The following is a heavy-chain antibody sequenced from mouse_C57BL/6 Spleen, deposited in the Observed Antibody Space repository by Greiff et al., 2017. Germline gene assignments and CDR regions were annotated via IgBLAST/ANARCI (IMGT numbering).Heavy chain of an antibody. CDR1: GYTFTSYW. D-gene: IGHD2-4*01. Sequence: QVQLQQSGAELVRPGSSVKLSCKASGYTFTSYWMHWVKQRPIQGLEWIGNIDPSDSETHYNQKFKDKATLTVDKSSSTAYMQLSSLTSEDSAVYYCARDDYDGRAWFEYWGQGTLVTVSA. CDR3: ARDDYDGRAWFEY. J-gene: IGHJ3*01. V-gene: IGHV1-52*01. CDR2: IDPSDSET.